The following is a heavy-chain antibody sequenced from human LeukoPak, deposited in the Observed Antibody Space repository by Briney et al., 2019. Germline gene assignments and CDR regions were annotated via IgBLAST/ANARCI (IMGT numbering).Heavy chain of an antibody. CDR1: GGSISSYY. CDR2: IYYSGST. CDR3: ARSPYYDILTLGYYYYYMDV. J-gene: IGHJ6*03. D-gene: IGHD3-9*01. Sequence: ASETLSLTCTVSGGSISSYYWSWIRQPPGKGLEWIGYIYYSGSTNYNPSLKGRVTISVDTSKNQFSLKLSSVTAADTAVYYCARSPYYDILTLGYYYYYMDVWGKGTTVTVSS. V-gene: IGHV4-59*08.